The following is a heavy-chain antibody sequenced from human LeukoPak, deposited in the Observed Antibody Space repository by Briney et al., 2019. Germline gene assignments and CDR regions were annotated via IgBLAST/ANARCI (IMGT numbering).Heavy chain of an antibody. Sequence: SETLSLTCAVYGGSFSGYYWSWICQPPGKGLEWIGEINHSGSTNYNPSLKSRVTISVDTSKNQFSLKLSSVTAADTAVYYCARGRITIFGVVIIGLVWFDPWGQGTLVTVSS. CDR2: INHSGST. J-gene: IGHJ5*02. CDR3: ARGRITIFGVVIIGLVWFDP. V-gene: IGHV4-34*01. CDR1: GGSFSGYY. D-gene: IGHD3-3*01.